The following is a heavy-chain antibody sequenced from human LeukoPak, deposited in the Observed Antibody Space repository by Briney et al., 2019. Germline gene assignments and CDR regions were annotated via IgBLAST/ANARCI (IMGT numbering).Heavy chain of an antibody. Sequence: NPSETLSLTCTVSGGSISSYHWSWIRQPPGKGLEWIGYVYYSGSTNYNPSLKSRVTISVDTSKNQFSLKLSSVTAADTAVYYCARGSSSSYYFDYWGQGTLVTVSS. CDR1: GGSISSYH. V-gene: IGHV4-59*12. CDR3: ARGSSSSYYFDY. CDR2: VYYSGST. J-gene: IGHJ4*02. D-gene: IGHD6-6*01.